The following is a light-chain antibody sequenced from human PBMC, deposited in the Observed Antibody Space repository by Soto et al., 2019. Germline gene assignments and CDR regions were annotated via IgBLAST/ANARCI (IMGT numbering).Light chain of an antibody. CDR3: QQYTNTNNPWM. CDR1: ESISTW. V-gene: IGKV1-5*01. CDR2: DAS. J-gene: IGKJ1*01. Sequence: DIQMTQSPSTLSASVGDRVTITCRASESISTWLAWYQQKPGRAPKLLIYDASNLASGVPSRFSGSSSGTEFILTIDSVQPDDSATYYCQQYTNTNNPWMFGQGTKVDIK.